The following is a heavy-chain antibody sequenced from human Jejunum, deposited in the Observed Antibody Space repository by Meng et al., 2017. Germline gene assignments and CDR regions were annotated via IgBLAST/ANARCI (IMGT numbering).Heavy chain of an antibody. CDR2: ISGDRRYI. J-gene: IGHJ6*02. CDR3: AKRGYSGNIFVSHGMDV. D-gene: IGHD5-12*01. V-gene: IGHV3-21*01. Sequence: GGSLRLSCAASGFTFSPYTMNWVRQAPGKGLEWVSSISGDRRYIYYADSAKGRFTISRDNAKNSLYLQMGSLRADDTAVYYCAKRGYSGNIFVSHGMDVWGQGTTVTVSS. CDR1: GFTFSPYT.